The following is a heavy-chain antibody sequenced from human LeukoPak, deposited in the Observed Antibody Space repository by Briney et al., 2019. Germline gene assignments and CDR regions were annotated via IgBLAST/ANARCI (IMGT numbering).Heavy chain of an antibody. CDR1: GGSFSGYY. V-gene: IGHV4-34*01. CDR3: ARVGYSYGTHYYYYYYMDV. CDR2: INHSGST. D-gene: IGHD5-18*01. Sequence: SETLSLTCAVYGGSFSGYYWSWIRQPPGKGLEWIGEINHSGSTNYNPSLKSRVTISVDTSKNQFSLKLSSVTAADTAVYYCARVGYSYGTHYYYYYYMDVWGKGTTVTVSS. J-gene: IGHJ6*03.